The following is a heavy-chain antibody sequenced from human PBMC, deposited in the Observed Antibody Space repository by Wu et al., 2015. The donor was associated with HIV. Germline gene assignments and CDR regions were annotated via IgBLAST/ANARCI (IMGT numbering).Heavy chain of an antibody. CDR2: IIPIFGTA. D-gene: IGHD5-24*01. CDR3: ARPNNTHPSRDGYNIYYYYYGMDV. J-gene: IGHJ6*02. V-gene: IGHV1-69*13. CDR1: GGTFSSYA. Sequence: QVQLVQSGAEVKKPGSSVKVSCKASGGTFSSYAISWVRQAPGQGLEWMGRIIPIFGTANYAQKFQGRVTITADESTSTAYMELSSLRSEDTAVYYCARPNNTHPSRDGYNIYYYYYGMDVWDQGP.